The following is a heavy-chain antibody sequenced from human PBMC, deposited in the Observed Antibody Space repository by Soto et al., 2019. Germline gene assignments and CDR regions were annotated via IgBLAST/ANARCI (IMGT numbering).Heavy chain of an antibody. D-gene: IGHD6-19*01. Sequence: QVQLQESGPGLVKPSETMSLTCSASGASISRFYWNWIRQPPGKGLEWIGHIYNGQSTNYNPSLRSRVTISVDTSKNQFSLKLTSVTAADTAVYYSAQTTGWPGFDYWRQGTLVTVSS. J-gene: IGHJ4*02. CDR2: IYNGQST. CDR1: GASISRFY. CDR3: AQTTGWPGFDY. V-gene: IGHV4-59*01.